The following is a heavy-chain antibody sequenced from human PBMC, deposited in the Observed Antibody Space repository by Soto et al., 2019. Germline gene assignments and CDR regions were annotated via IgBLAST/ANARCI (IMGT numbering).Heavy chain of an antibody. Sequence: PSETLSLTCGLSGSLPVGSLSTYFWTWIRQPPGKGLEWIGEINHSGSPNYSPSLRGRVTISLDTSKKQFSLNLSSVTAADTAVYFCARARFSQWSQDYYGLDVWGQGTTVNV. D-gene: IGHD3-3*01. CDR2: INHSGSP. V-gene: IGHV4-34*01. CDR1: GSLPVGSLSTYF. J-gene: IGHJ6*02. CDR3: ARARFSQWSQDYYGLDV.